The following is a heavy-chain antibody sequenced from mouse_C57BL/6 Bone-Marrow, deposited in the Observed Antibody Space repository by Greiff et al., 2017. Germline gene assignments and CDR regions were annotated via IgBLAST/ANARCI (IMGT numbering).Heavy chain of an antibody. CDR3: ATGDSTLDY. Sequence: EVKVVESGAELVKPGASVKLSCTASGFNIKDYYMHWVKQRTEQGLEWIGRIDPEDGETKYAPKFQGKATITTDTSSNTAYLQLSSLTSEETAVYYCATGDSTLDYWGQGTAVTVSS. CDR1: GFNIKDYY. CDR2: IDPEDGET. V-gene: IGHV14-2*01. J-gene: IGHJ4*01.